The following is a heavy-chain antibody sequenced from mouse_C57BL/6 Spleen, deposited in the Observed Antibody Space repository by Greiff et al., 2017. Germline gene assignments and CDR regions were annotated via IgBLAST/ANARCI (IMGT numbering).Heavy chain of an antibody. Sequence: VQLQQSGPELVKPGASVKISCKASGYSFTYYNMNWVKQSHGKSLEWIGVINPNYGTTSYNQKFKGKATLTVDQSSSTAYMQLNSLTSEDSAVYYCARSVYYGSRYFDYWGQGTTLTVSS. J-gene: IGHJ2*01. CDR3: ARSVYYGSRYFDY. CDR2: INPNYGTT. V-gene: IGHV1-39*01. D-gene: IGHD1-1*01. CDR1: GYSFTYYN.